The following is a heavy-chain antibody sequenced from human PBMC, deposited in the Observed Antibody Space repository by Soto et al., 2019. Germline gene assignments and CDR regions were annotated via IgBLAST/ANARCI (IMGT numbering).Heavy chain of an antibody. D-gene: IGHD3-22*01. J-gene: IGHJ4*02. CDR2: INHSGST. Sequence: QVQLQQWGAGLLKPSETLSLTCAVYGGSFSGYYWSWIRQPPGKGLEWIGEINHSGSTNYNPSLKSRFTISVDTSKNQFSLKLSSVTAADTAVYYCARNYDSSGYYLVDYWGQGTLVTVSS. CDR1: GGSFSGYY. V-gene: IGHV4-34*01. CDR3: ARNYDSSGYYLVDY.